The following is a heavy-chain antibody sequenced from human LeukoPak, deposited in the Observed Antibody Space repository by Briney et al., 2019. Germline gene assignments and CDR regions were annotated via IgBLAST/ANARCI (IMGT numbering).Heavy chain of an antibody. V-gene: IGHV3-53*04. CDR1: GFTFSSYV. CDR3: ARAYKSSTYNWFDP. Sequence: GGSLRLSCAASGFTFSSYVMSWVRQAPGKGLEWVSVIYSGGSTYYADSVKGRFTISRHNSKNTLYLQMNSLRAEDTAVYYCARAYKSSTYNWFDPWGQGTLVTVSS. J-gene: IGHJ5*02. CDR2: IYSGGST. D-gene: IGHD1-14*01.